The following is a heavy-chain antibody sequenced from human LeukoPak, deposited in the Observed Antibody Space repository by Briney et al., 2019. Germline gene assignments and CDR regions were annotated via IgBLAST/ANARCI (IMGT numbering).Heavy chain of an antibody. V-gene: IGHV4-38-2*01. Sequence: SETLSLTCSVSGYSITSGYFWGWIRQPPGKGLEWIGSIYHSGSTHCNPSLKSRVTISVDTSKNQFSLKVNSVTAADTAVYYCARGYSGYTLSWGQGTLVTVSS. CDR1: GYSITSGYF. CDR2: IYHSGST. D-gene: IGHD5-12*01. J-gene: IGHJ4*02. CDR3: ARGYSGYTLS.